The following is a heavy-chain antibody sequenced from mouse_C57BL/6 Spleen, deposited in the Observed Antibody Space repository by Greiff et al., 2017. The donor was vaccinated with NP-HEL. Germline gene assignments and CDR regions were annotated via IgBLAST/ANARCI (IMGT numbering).Heavy chain of an antibody. Sequence: QVQLKQPGAELVKPGASVKMSCKASGYTFTSYWITWVKQRPGQGLEWIGDIYPGSGSTNYNEKFKSKATLTVDTSSSTAYLQLSSLTSEDSAVYYCARSDYYGSSYVPFAYWGQGTLVTVSA. CDR3: ARSDYYGSSYVPFAY. V-gene: IGHV1-55*01. CDR2: IYPGSGST. D-gene: IGHD1-1*01. J-gene: IGHJ3*01. CDR1: GYTFTSYW.